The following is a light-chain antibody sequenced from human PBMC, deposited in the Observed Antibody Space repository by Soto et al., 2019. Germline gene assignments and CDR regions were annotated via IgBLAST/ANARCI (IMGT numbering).Light chain of an antibody. CDR1: RSNIGSYF. Sequence: QSLVTQPPSVSGPPGQRVTISCSGSRSNIGSYFVCWDQRLPGTAPKPVIYRNNERPPGGPDRFSCSTAGTSAPPAIKGFRSEDEDDYYCESWDDGRNLFGIGTKFTVL. J-gene: IGLJ1*01. V-gene: IGLV1-47*01. CDR2: RNN. CDR3: ESWDDGRNL.